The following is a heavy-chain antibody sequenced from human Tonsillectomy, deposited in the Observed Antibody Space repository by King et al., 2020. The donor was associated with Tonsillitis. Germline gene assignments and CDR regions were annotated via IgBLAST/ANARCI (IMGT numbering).Heavy chain of an antibody. Sequence: QLVQSGGGVVQPGKSLRLSYAASRFTFSHYAMHWVRQAPGKGLEWVALISFDEVHKLYADSVRDRFTISRDNSKNTLYLQMNSLRAEDTAVYYCARDLRTMTSYYGMDVWGQGTTVTVSS. J-gene: IGHJ6*02. V-gene: IGHV3-30*04. CDR1: RFTFSHYA. CDR2: ISFDEVHK. CDR3: ARDLRTMTSYYGMDV.